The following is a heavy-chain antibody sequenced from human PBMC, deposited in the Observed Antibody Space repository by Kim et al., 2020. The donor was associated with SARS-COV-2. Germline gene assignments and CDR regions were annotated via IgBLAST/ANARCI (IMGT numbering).Heavy chain of an antibody. CDR1: GFTFGDYA. D-gene: IGHD3-10*01. CDR3: AKVGGSGSYYTSYFDY. J-gene: IGHJ4*01. CDR2: ISWNSHTI. Sequence: GGSLRLSCAASGFTFGDYAMYWVRQAPGKGLEWVSGISWNSHTIGYADSVKGRFTISRDSAKNSLYLQMNSLRAEDTALYYCAKVGGSGSYYTSYFDYWG. V-gene: IGHV3-9*01.